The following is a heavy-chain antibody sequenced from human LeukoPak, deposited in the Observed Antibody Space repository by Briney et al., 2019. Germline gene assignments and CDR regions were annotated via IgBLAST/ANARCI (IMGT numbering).Heavy chain of an antibody. Sequence: SETLSLTCTVSGGSISSGGYYWSWIRQPPGKGLEWIGYIYYSGSTYYNPSLKSRVTISVDTSKNQFSLKLSSVTAADTAVYYCARECNDFPLNWFDPWGQGTLVTVSS. D-gene: IGHD3-3*01. CDR2: IYYSGST. CDR1: GGSISSGGYY. V-gene: IGHV4-30-4*01. J-gene: IGHJ5*02. CDR3: ARECNDFPLNWFDP.